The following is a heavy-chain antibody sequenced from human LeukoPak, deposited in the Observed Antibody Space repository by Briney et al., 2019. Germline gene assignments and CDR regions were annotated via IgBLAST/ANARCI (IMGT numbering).Heavy chain of an antibody. J-gene: IGHJ3*02. CDR2: INTDGSGT. CDR3: ARSVPWQAAFDI. Sequence: GRSLRLSCAASGFTFSSYWMHWVRKAPGKGLVWVSRINTDGSGTTYADSVRGRFTISRGNAKTTLYLQMSSLRAEDTAVYYCARSVPWQAAFDIWGQGTMVTVSS. V-gene: IGHV3-74*01. CDR1: GFTFSSYW.